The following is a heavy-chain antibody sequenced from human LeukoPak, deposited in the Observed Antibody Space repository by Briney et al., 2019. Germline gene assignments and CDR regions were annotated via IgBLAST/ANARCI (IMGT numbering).Heavy chain of an antibody. V-gene: IGHV3-7*01. D-gene: IGHD5-18*01. CDR1: GFTFSSYW. CDR3: ARSNVLSSAMAYFDY. Sequence: GGSLRLSCAASGFTFSSYWMSWVRQAPGKGLEWVANIKQDGSEKYYVDSVKGRFTISRDNAKNSLYLQMNSLRAEDTAVYYCARSNVLSSAMAYFDYWGQGTLVTASS. CDR2: IKQDGSEK. J-gene: IGHJ4*02.